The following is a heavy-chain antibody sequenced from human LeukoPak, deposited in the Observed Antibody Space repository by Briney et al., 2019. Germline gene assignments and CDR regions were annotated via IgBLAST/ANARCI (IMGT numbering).Heavy chain of an antibody. CDR3: AKDRYCSSTNCPYDY. CDR1: GFTSSDYT. J-gene: IGHJ4*02. CDR2: IGVSDDST. D-gene: IGHD2-2*01. Sequence: PGGSLRLSCAASGFTSSDYTMIWVRQAPGKGLEWVSGIGVSDDSTYYADSVKGRFTMSRDNSNNMLYLQMNSLRAEDTAVYYCAKDRYCSSTNCPYDYWGQGTLVTVSS. V-gene: IGHV3-23*01.